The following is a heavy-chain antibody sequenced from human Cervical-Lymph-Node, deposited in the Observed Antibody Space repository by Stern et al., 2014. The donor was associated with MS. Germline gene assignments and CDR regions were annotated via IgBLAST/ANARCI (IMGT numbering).Heavy chain of an antibody. CDR2: INGGPGTT. J-gene: IGHJ4*02. CDR3: ARQPDYSDFLDF. D-gene: IGHD4-11*01. Sequence: QVQLVQSGAEVKKPGSSMTISCKTSGYNFIHHAIHWVRQAPGQRLEWVGWINGGPGTTKYSQKFQGRVSFTRDKAASAAYMDLSSLSPDDTAVYYCARQPDYSDFLDFWGQGTLVTVSS. CDR1: GYNFIHHA. V-gene: IGHV1-3*01.